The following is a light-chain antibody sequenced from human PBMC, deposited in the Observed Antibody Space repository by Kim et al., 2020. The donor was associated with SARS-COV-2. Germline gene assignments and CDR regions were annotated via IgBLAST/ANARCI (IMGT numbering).Light chain of an antibody. V-gene: IGKV1-9*01. CDR2: SAS. CDR3: QQLNSFPRT. CDR1: QGIRSS. Sequence: IQLTQSPSSLSASVGDGVTITCRASQGIRSSLAWYQQKPGKAPKLLIYSASTWQSGVPSRFSGSGSGTDFTLTISSLQPEDFATYYCQQLNSFPRTFGQGTKVDIK. J-gene: IGKJ1*01.